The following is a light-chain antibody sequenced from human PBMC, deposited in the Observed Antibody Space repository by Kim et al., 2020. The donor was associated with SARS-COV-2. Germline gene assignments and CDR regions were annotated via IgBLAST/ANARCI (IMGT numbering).Light chain of an antibody. CDR1: SSDVGSYNL. J-gene: IGLJ3*02. V-gene: IGLV2-23*01. CDR2: EGS. CDR3: CSYAGSNTSV. Sequence: GQSITISVTGTSSDVGSYNLVSWYQQHPGKAPNLMIYEGSKRPSGVSNRFSGSKSGNTASLTISGLQAEDEADYYCCSYAGSNTSVFGGGTQLTVL.